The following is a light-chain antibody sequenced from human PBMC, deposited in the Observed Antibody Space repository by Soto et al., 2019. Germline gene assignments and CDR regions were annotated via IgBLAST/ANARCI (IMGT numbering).Light chain of an antibody. J-gene: IGLJ3*02. CDR1: SSDVGNYNL. Sequence: QSALTQPASVSGSPGQSITISCTGTSSDVGNYNLVSWYQQLPGKAPKLIIYEGSKRPSGVSDRFSGSKSDNTASLTISGRQAEDEADYYCCSYAGSSTWVFGGGTKLTVL. V-gene: IGLV2-23*01. CDR2: EGS. CDR3: CSYAGSSTWV.